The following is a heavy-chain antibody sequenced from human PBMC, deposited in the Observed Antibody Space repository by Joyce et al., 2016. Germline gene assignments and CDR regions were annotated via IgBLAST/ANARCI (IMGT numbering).Heavy chain of an antibody. J-gene: IGHJ4*02. D-gene: IGHD3-10*01. CDR2: IKQDGSEK. Sequence: EVQLVESGGGLVQPGGSLRLSCAASGFTFSSYWMSWVRQAPGKGLEWVANIKQDGSEKDYVDLVKGRFTSSRDNAKNSLYLQMNSLRAEDTAVYYCATVRDYYGSGSQPLDYWGQGTLVTVSS. V-gene: IGHV3-7*01. CDR1: GFTFSSYW. CDR3: ATVRDYYGSGSQPLDY.